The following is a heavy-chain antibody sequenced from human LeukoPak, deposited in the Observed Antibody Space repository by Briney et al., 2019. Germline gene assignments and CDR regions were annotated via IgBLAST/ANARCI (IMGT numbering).Heavy chain of an antibody. Sequence: KASETLSLTCAVSGGSFSGYYWSWIRQAPGKGLEWIGEINHSGSTNYNPSLKSRVTISVDTSKNQFSLKLSSVTAADTAVYYCARGSGDDILTGYYFDYWGQGTLVTVSS. V-gene: IGHV4-34*01. CDR3: ARGSGDDILTGYYFDY. J-gene: IGHJ4*02. D-gene: IGHD3-9*01. CDR1: GGSFSGYY. CDR2: INHSGST.